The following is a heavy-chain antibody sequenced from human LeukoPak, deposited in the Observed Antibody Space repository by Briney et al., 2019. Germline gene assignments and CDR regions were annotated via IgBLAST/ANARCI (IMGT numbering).Heavy chain of an antibody. CDR3: ARGVQLWDFFDY. D-gene: IGHD3-16*01. J-gene: IGHJ4*02. V-gene: IGHV3-48*03. CDR1: GFTLSSLK. CDR2: RTSSANPI. Sequence: GGSLRLSCAAAGFTLSSLKLKWVRQAPGKGLEWVSHRTSSANPIYYADSVKGRFTISRDNAKNSLYLQMNSLRAEDTAVYYCARGVQLWDFFDYWGQGTLVTVSS.